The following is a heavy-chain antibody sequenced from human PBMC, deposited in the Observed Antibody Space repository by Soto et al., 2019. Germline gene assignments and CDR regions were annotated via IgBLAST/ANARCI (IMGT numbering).Heavy chain of an antibody. CDR2: ISDSGGSK. J-gene: IGHJ4*02. D-gene: IGHD5-18*01. Sequence: GGSLRLSCAASGFTFSSYAMSWVRQAPGKGLEWVSTISDSGGSKYYADSVQGRFTISRDNSKNTLYLQMNSLRAEDTAVYYCAKAAGTGYSYGHDYCGQGTLVTVSS. CDR1: GFTFSSYA. CDR3: AKAAGTGYSYGHDY. V-gene: IGHV3-23*01.